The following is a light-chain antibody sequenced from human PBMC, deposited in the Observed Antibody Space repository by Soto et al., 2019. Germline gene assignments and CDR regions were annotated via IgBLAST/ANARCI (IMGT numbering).Light chain of an antibody. CDR1: QRSDSSH. CDR3: QEFGSSPPLIT. CDR2: GGS. J-gene: IGKJ3*01. Sequence: EIVLTQSPGTLSLSPGERATLSCRASQRSDSSHLAWYQKKPGLAPRLLFYGGSDRATGVPDRFSASGSGTDFTLTINRLAPEDFAVYYCQEFGSSPPLITFGPGTKVDV. V-gene: IGKV3-20*01.